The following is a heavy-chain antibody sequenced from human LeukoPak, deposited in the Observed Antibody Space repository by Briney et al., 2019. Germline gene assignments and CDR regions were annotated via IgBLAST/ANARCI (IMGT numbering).Heavy chain of an antibody. D-gene: IGHD3-10*01. V-gene: IGHV4-34*01. CDR3: ARVLEAFDI. CDR1: GGSFSGYY. J-gene: IGHJ3*02. Sequence: SETLSLTCAAYGGSFSGYYWSWIRQPPGKGLEWIGEINHSGSTNYNPSLKSRVTISVDTSKNQFSLKLSSVTAADTAVYYCARVLEAFDIWGQGTMVTVSS. CDR2: INHSGST.